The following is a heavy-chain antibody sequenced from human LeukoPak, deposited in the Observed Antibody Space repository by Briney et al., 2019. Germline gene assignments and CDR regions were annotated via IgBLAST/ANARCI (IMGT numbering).Heavy chain of an antibody. V-gene: IGHV1-69*04. D-gene: IGHD1-7*01. CDR2: IIPILGIA. CDR3: ATDRNLGPFDI. CDR1: GGTFSSYA. J-gene: IGHJ4*02. Sequence: SVKVSCKASGGTFSSYAISWVRQAPGQGLEWMGRIIPILGIANYAQKFQGRVTITADKSTSTAYMELSSLRSEDTAVYYCATDRNLGPFDIWGQGTLVTVSS.